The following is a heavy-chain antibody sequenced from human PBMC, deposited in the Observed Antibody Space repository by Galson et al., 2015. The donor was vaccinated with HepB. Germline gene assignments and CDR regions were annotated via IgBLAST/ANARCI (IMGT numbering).Heavy chain of an antibody. CDR1: GFTFSSYG. CDR2: IWYDGSNK. V-gene: IGHV3-33*08. Sequence: SLRLSCAASGFTFSSYGMHWVRQAPGKGLEWVAVIWYDGSNKYYADSVKGRFTISRDNSKNTLYLQMNSLRAEDTAVYYCASGGSGSYYNQLDYWGQGTLVTVSS. J-gene: IGHJ4*02. D-gene: IGHD3-10*01. CDR3: ASGGSGSYYNQLDY.